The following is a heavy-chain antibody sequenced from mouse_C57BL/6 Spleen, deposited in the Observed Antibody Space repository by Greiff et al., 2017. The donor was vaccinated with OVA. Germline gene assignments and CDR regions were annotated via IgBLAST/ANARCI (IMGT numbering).Heavy chain of an antibody. CDR1: GFTFSSYG. CDR2: ISSGGSYT. V-gene: IGHV5-6*01. Sequence: DVHLVESGGDLVKPGGSLKLSCAASGFTFSSYGMSWVRQTPDKRLEWVATISSGGSYTYYPDSVKGRFTISRDNDKNTLYLQMSSLKSEDTAMYYCARRSNYFDYWGKGTTLTVSS. CDR3: ARRSNYFDY. J-gene: IGHJ2*01.